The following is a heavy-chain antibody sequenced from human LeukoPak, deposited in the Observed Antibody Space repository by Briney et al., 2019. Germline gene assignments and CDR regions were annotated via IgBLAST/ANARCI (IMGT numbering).Heavy chain of an antibody. CDR3: AKRGVVIRVILVGFHKEAYYFDS. D-gene: IGHD3-22*01. CDR2: ISDSGGRT. V-gene: IGHV3-23*01. Sequence: GGSLRLSWAVSGITLSNYGMTWVRQAPGKGLEWVAGISDSGGRTNYADSVKGRFTISRDNPKNTLYLQMNSQRAEDTAVYFCAKRGVVIRVILVGFHKEAYYFDSWGQGALVTVSS. J-gene: IGHJ4*02. CDR1: GITLSNYG.